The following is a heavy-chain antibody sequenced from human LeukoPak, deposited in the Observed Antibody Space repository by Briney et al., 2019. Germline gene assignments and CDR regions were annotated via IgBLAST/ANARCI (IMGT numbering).Heavy chain of an antibody. CDR1: GFTFTTYA. CDR3: ARGVNYAFDY. CDR2: IQNDGITK. Sequence: PGGSLRLSCAPSGFTFTTYAMDWVRQAPGKGLEWVAFIQNDGITKFYADPVKGRFTISRDDSKKTLYLQMDSLRPDDTAVYYRARGVNYAFDYWGQGTPVTVSS. J-gene: IGHJ4*02. D-gene: IGHD1-7*01. V-gene: IGHV3-30*02.